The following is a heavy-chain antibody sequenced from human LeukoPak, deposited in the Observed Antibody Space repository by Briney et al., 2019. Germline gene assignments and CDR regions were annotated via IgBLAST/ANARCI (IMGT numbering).Heavy chain of an antibody. V-gene: IGHV3-20*04. CDR1: GFTFDDYG. CDR3: ARFVVGGHIQLWKYYYYYMDV. Sequence: PGGSLRLSCAASGFTFDDYGMSWVRQAPGKGLEWVSGINWNGGSTGYADSVKGRFTISRDNAKNSLYLQMNSLRAEDTALYYCARFVVGGHIQLWKYYYYYMDVWGKGTTVTVSS. J-gene: IGHJ6*03. D-gene: IGHD5-18*01. CDR2: INWNGGST.